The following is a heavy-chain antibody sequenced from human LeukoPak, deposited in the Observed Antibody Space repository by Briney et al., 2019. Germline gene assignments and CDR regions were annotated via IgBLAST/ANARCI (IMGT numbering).Heavy chain of an antibody. D-gene: IGHD2-15*01. CDR1: GGSFSGYY. CDR3: ATRARLGYCSGGSCYSSFSLYYFDY. CDR2: INHSGST. Sequence: PSETLSLTCAVYGGSFSGYYWSWIRQPPGKGLEWIGEINHSGSTNYNPSLKSRVTISVDTSKNQFSLKLSSVTAADTAVYYCATRARLGYCSGGSCYSSFSLYYFDYWGQGTLVTVSS. V-gene: IGHV4-34*01. J-gene: IGHJ4*02.